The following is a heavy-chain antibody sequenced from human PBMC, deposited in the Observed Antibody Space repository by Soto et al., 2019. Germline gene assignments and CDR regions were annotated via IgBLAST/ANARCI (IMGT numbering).Heavy chain of an antibody. CDR3: ARVDTAMVKHRWFDP. V-gene: IGHV4-61*01. D-gene: IGHD5-18*01. Sequence: QVQLQESGPGLVKPSETLSLTCSVSGGSVSSGSYYWSWIRQPPGKGLEWIGYIYYSGSTNYNPSLKSRVTISVDTSKNQFSLKLSSVTAADTAVCYCARVDTAMVKHRWFDPWGQGTLVTVSS. CDR1: GGSVSSGSYY. J-gene: IGHJ5*02. CDR2: IYYSGST.